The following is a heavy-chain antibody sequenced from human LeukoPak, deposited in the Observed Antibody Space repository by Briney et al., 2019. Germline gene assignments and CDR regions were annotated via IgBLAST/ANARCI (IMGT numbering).Heavy chain of an antibody. Sequence: ASVKASCKASGGTFISYAISWVRQAPGQGLEWMGGIIPIFGTANYAQKFQGRVTITADESTSTAYMELSSLRSEDTAVYYCARDYDSSGYFDYWGQGTLVTVSS. CDR3: ARDYDSSGYFDY. CDR1: GGTFISYA. J-gene: IGHJ4*02. CDR2: IIPIFGTA. V-gene: IGHV1-69*13. D-gene: IGHD3-22*01.